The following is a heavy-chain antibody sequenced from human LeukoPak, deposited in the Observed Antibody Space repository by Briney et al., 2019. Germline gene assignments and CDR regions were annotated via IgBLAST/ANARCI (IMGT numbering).Heavy chain of an antibody. V-gene: IGHV4-59*01. Sequence: SETLSLTCTVSGGSIGSFYWNWIRQPPGKGLEWIGYVYSSGNTNYNPSPKSRVIISVDTSKNQFSLKLSSVTAADTAVYYCARGGVLLGIDYWGQGTLVTVSS. J-gene: IGHJ4*02. CDR3: ARGGVLLGIDY. D-gene: IGHD2-8*02. CDR1: GGSIGSFY. CDR2: VYSSGNT.